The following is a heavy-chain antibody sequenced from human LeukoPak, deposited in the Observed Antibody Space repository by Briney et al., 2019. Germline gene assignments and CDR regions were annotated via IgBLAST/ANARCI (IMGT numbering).Heavy chain of an antibody. J-gene: IGHJ6*03. V-gene: IGHV1-18*04. D-gene: IGHD5-18*01. CDR2: ISTYNGNT. CDR3: ARGKAAMVTYYYYYYMDV. Sequence: ASVKVSCKASGYTLTGYHVHWVRQAPGQGLEWMGWISTYNGNTNYAQKLQDRVTMTRDTSTSTAYMELRSLRSDDTAVYYCARGKAAMVTYYYYYYMDVWGKGTTVTVSS. CDR1: GYTLTGYH.